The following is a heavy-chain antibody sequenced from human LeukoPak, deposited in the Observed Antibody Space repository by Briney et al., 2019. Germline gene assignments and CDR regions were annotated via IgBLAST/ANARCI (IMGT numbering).Heavy chain of an antibody. Sequence: GGSLGLFCAASVFTFDDYAMHWVRQAPGKGLEWVSGISWNSGSIGYADSVKGRFTISRDNAKNSLYLQMNSLRAEDTALYYCAKDMRRGIAVAGLDYWGQGTLVTVSS. CDR3: AKDMRRGIAVAGLDY. D-gene: IGHD6-19*01. CDR1: VFTFDDYA. J-gene: IGHJ4*02. CDR2: ISWNSGSI. V-gene: IGHV3-9*01.